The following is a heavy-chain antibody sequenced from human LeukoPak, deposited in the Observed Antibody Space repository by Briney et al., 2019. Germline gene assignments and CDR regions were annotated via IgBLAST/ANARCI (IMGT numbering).Heavy chain of an antibody. J-gene: IGHJ5*02. Sequence: GGSLRLSCAASGFTFSDYYMSWIRQAPGKGLEWVSYISSSGSTIYYADSVKGRFTISRDNSKNTLYLQMNSLRAEDTAVYYCAKFSLERPQWRGWFDPWGQGTLVTVSS. CDR2: ISSSGSTI. CDR3: AKFSLERPQWRGWFDP. D-gene: IGHD1-1*01. V-gene: IGHV3-11*01. CDR1: GFTFSDYY.